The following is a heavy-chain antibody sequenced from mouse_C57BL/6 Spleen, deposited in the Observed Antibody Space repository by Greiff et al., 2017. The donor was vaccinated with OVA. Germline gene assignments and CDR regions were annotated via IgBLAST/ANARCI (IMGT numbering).Heavy chain of an antibody. CDR1: GYAFSSYW. Sequence: QVQLQQSGAELVKPGASVKISCKASGYAFSSYWMNWVKQRPGKGLEWIGQIYPGDGDTNYNGKFKGKATLTADKSSSTAYMQLSSLTSEDSAVYFCARWEGDYDGLYAMDYWGQGTSVTVSS. CDR3: ARWEGDYDGLYAMDY. J-gene: IGHJ4*01. CDR2: IYPGDGDT. V-gene: IGHV1-80*01. D-gene: IGHD2-4*01.